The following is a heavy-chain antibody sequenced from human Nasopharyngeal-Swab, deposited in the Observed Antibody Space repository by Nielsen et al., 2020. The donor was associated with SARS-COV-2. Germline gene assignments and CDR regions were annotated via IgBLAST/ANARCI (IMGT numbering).Heavy chain of an antibody. V-gene: IGHV1-18*01. D-gene: IGHD4-23*01. Sequence: ASVKVSCKASGYTFTSYDISWVRQAPGQGLEWMGWISAYNGNTNYAQKLQGRVTMTTDTSTSTAYMELRSLRSDDTAVYYCARDLSRIYGDNSRLGLAEYFQHWGQGTLVTVSS. J-gene: IGHJ1*01. CDR2: ISAYNGNT. CDR1: GYTFTSYD. CDR3: ARDLSRIYGDNSRLGLAEYFQH.